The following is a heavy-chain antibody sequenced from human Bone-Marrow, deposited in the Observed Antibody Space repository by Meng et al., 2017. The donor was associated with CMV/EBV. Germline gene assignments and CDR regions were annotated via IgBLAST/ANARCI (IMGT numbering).Heavy chain of an antibody. CDR3: ANLGRYYDFWSGYPYYYYGMDV. CDR2: IWYDGSNK. V-gene: IGHV3-33*03. CDR1: GFTFSSYG. Sequence: GGSLRLSCAASGFTFSSYGMHWVRQAPGKGLEWVAVIWYDGSNKYYADSVKGRFTISRDNAKNSLYLQMNSLRAEDTAVYYCANLGRYYDFWSGYPYYYYGMDVWGQGTTVTVSS. D-gene: IGHD3-3*01. J-gene: IGHJ6*02.